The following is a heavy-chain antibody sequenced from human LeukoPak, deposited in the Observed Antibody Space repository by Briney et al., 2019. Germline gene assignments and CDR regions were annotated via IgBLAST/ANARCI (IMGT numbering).Heavy chain of an antibody. D-gene: IGHD3-16*01. V-gene: IGHV1-24*01. Sequence: GGSLRLSCAASGFTFDDYAMHWVRQAPGKGLEWMGGFDPEYGKTIYAQKFQGRVTMTEDTSTDTAYMELSSLRSEDTAVYYCATYTDAYWGQGTLVTVSS. CDR1: GFTFDDYA. CDR3: ATYTDAY. CDR2: FDPEYGKT. J-gene: IGHJ4*02.